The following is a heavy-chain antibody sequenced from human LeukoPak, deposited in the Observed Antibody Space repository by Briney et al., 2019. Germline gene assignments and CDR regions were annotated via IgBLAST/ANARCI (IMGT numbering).Heavy chain of an antibody. V-gene: IGHV3-48*04. J-gene: IGHJ4*02. CDR2: ISSSSSTI. CDR1: GFTFSSYS. Sequence: GGSLRLSCAASGFTFSSYSMNWVRQAPGKGLEWVSYISSSSSTIYYADSVKGRFTISRDNAKNSLYLQMNSLRAEDTAVYYCASGGTSIAARVGNDYWGQGTLVTVSS. CDR3: ASGGTSIAARVGNDY. D-gene: IGHD6-6*01.